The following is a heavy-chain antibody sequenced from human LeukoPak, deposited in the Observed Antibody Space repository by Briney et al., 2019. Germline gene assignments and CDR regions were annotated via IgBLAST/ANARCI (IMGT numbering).Heavy chain of an antibody. CDR1: GYTFTSYY. V-gene: IGHV1-46*01. Sequence: ASVKVSCKASGYTFTSYYMHLVRQAPGQGLEWMGIINPSGGTTSYAQKFQGRVTVTRDTSTSTVYMELSSLRSEDTALYYCARGSWYRNDYWGQGTLVTVSS. D-gene: IGHD6-13*01. CDR2: INPSGGTT. CDR3: ARGSWYRNDY. J-gene: IGHJ4*02.